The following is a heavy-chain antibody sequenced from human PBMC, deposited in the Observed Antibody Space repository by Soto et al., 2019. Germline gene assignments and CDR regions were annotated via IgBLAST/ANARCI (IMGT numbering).Heavy chain of an antibody. CDR1: GYIFTSYG. D-gene: IGHD1-26*01. Sequence: QVQLAQSGAEVKKPGASVKVSCKATGYIFTSYGISWVRHAPGQGLEWMGWISAYNGNTNYAQKLQGRVTMTTDTSTSTAYMERRSLISDDTVVYYCARDDLRMRGYGSVWVGAWFDPWGPGSMVTVSS. V-gene: IGHV1-18*01. J-gene: IGHJ5*02. CDR3: ARDDLRMRGYGSVWVGAWFDP. CDR2: ISAYNGNT.